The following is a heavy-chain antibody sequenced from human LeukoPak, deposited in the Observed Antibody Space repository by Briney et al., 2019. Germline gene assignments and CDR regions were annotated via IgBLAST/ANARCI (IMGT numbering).Heavy chain of an antibody. CDR1: GFTFSSYA. D-gene: IGHD6-13*01. V-gene: IGHV3-23*01. CDR2: ISGSGGST. Sequence: GGSLRLSCAASGFTFSSYAMSWVRQAPGKGLEWVSAISGSGGSTYYADSVKGRFTISRDNSKNTLYLQMNSLRAEDTAVYYCAKDIAAAGTRILYYYYGVDVWGQGTTVTVSS. J-gene: IGHJ6*02. CDR3: AKDIAAAGTRILYYYYGVDV.